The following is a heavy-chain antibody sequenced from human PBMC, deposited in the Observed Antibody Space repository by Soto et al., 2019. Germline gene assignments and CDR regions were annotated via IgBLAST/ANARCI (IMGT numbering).Heavy chain of an antibody. J-gene: IGHJ6*02. Sequence: GGSLRLSCAASGFTFSNGLMNWVRQAPGKGLEWVGRIKSKTDGGTTDYAAPVKGRFTISRDDSKNTLYLQMNSLKTEDTAVYYCTTGAVAGISGYYYYYGMDVWGQGTTVTVSS. D-gene: IGHD6-19*01. CDR1: GFTFSNGL. CDR2: IKSKTDGGTT. V-gene: IGHV3-15*07. CDR3: TTGAVAGISGYYYYYGMDV.